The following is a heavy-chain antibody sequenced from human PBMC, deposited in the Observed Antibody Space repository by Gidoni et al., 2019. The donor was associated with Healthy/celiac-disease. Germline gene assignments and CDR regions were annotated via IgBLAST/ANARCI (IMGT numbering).Heavy chain of an antibody. D-gene: IGHD3-10*01. CDR2: INHSGST. Sequence: QVQLHQRGAGLLKPSETLSLTRAVYGGSFSGYYWSWLRQPPGKGLEWIGEINHSGSTNYNPSLKSRVTISVDTSKNQFSLKLSSVTAADTAVYYCARGRDYYGSGSKFRWSNYYGMDVWGQGTTVTVSS. CDR1: GGSFSGYY. J-gene: IGHJ6*02. V-gene: IGHV4-34*01. CDR3: ARGRDYYGSGSKFRWSNYYGMDV.